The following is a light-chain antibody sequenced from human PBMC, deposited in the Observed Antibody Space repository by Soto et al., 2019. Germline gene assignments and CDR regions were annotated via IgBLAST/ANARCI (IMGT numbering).Light chain of an antibody. CDR3: QQYYNYPLT. CDR1: QSINRG. Sequence: DIQMTQSPSTLSASVGDRATITCRASQSINRGLAWYQQKPGKAPKVLIYQTSLLETGVPSRFSGGGSGTEYTLTINSLQPEDFATYYCQQYYNYPLTFGGGTKVEIE. CDR2: QTS. V-gene: IGKV1-5*03. J-gene: IGKJ4*01.